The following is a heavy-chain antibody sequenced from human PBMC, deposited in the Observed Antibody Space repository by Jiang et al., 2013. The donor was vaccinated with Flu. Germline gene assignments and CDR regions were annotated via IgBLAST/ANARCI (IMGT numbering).Heavy chain of an antibody. V-gene: IGHV3-23*01. J-gene: IGHJ3*02. CDR1: GFTFSSYA. CDR3: ANDVMTTVTANGVVDVFDI. D-gene: IGHD4-17*01. CDR2: ISGSGLST. Sequence: QLLESGGGLVQPGGSLRLSCAASGFTFSSYAMSWVRQAPGKGLEWVSAISGSGLSTYYADSVKDRFTVSRDNSKNTLYLQMNSLRAEDMAVYYCANDVMTTVTANGVVDVFDIWGQGTMVTVSS.